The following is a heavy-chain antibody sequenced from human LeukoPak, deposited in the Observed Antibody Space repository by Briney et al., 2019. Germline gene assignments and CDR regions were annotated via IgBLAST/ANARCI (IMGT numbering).Heavy chain of an antibody. V-gene: IGHV4-4*07. CDR3: ARDVISMVRGAHNWFDP. CDR2: IYPSGST. J-gene: IGHJ5*02. D-gene: IGHD3-10*01. Sequence: SETLSLTCTVSGGSISSYYWSWIRQPAGKGLEWIGRIYPSGSTNYNPSLKSRVTMSVDTSKNQFSLKVKSVTAADTAVYYCARDVISMVRGAHNWFDPWGQGTLVTVSS. CDR1: GGSISSYY.